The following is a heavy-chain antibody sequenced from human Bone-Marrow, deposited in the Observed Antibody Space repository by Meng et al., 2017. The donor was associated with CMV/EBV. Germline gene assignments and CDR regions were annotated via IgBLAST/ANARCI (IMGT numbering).Heavy chain of an antibody. CDR2: IYYSGST. J-gene: IGHJ4*02. D-gene: IGHD3-3*01. CDR3: ARGFSWYYDFWSGYYTLFDY. V-gene: IGHV4-39*07. CDR1: GFTFSSYW. Sequence: GSLRLSCAASGFTFSSYWMSWVRQAPGKGLEWIGSIYYSGSTYYNPSLKSRVTISVDTSKNQFSLKLSSVTAADTAVYYCARGFSWYYDFWSGYYTLFDYWDQGTLVTVSS.